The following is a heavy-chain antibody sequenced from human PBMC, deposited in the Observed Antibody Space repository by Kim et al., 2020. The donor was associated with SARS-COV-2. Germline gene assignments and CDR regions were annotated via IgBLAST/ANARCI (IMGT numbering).Heavy chain of an antibody. CDR1: GFTFSSYA. CDR2: ISGSGGIT. V-gene: IGHV3-23*01. J-gene: IGHJ4*02. CDR3: AKGGRRGFGEPTAFFDY. Sequence: GGSLRLSCAASGFTFSSYAMSWVRQAPGKGLESVSAISGSGGITNYADSVKGRFTISRDNSKNTLYLQMNSLRAEDTAVYYCAKGGRRGFGEPTAFFDYWGQGTLVTVSS. D-gene: IGHD3-10*01.